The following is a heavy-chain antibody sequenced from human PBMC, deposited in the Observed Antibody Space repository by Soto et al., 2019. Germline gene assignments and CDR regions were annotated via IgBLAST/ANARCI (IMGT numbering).Heavy chain of an antibody. D-gene: IGHD3-22*01. CDR2: INAGNGNT. V-gene: IGHV1-3*01. CDR1: GYTFTSYA. CDR3: ARDPDRDYDGAFDY. Sequence: ASVKVSCKASGYTFTSYAMHWVRQAPGQRLEWMGWINAGNGNTKYSQKFQGRVTITRDTSASTAYMELSSLRSEDTAVYYCARDPDRDYDGAFDYWGQGTLVTVSS. J-gene: IGHJ4*02.